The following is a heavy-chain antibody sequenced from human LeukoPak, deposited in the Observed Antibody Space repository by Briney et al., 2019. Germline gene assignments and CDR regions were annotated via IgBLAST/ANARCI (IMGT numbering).Heavy chain of an antibody. CDR3: AKGEDDFWSGPDYYYYGMDV. CDR1: GGSISSSSYY. CDR2: IYYSGST. D-gene: IGHD3-3*01. V-gene: IGHV4-39*01. J-gene: IGHJ6*02. Sequence: SETLSLTCAVSGGSISSSSYYWGWIRQPPGKGLEWIGSIYYSGSTYYNPSLKSRVTISVDTSKNQFSLKLSSVTAADTAVYYCAKGEDDFWSGPDYYYYGMDVWGQGTTVTVSS.